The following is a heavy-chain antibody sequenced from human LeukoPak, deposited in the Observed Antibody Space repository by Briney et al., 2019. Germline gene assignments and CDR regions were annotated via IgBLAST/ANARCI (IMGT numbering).Heavy chain of an antibody. CDR2: IYSRETP. D-gene: IGHD4-17*01. V-gene: IGHV4-31*11. CDR1: GCTISSGGYY. Sequence: SGTLCLSCAVSGCTISSGGYYWSWLRPHPGQGLEWIGYIYSRETPYYNPPLQSRVTIPEDPSENQFPLRLSSETAADPAVYYGARAIRYGDYLGHFDYWGQGTLVTVSS. J-gene: IGHJ4*02. CDR3: ARAIRYGDYLGHFDY.